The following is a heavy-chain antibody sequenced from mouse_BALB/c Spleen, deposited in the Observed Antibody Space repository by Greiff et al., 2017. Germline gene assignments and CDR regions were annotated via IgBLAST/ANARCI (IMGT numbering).Heavy chain of an antibody. CDR3: AMITTFAY. CDR1: GFNIKDYY. J-gene: IGHJ3*01. D-gene: IGHD2-4*01. CDR2: IDPENGNT. V-gene: IGHV14-1*02. Sequence: VQLQPSGAELVRPGALVKLSCKASGFNIKDYYMHWVKQRPEQGLEWIGWIDPENGNTIYDPKFQGKASITADTSSNTAYLQLSSLTSEDTAVYYCAMITTFAYWGQGTLVTVSA.